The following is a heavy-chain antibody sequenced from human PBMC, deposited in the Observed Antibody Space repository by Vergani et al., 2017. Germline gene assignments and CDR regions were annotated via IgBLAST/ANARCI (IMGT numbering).Heavy chain of an antibody. CDR1: GFTFSSYG. V-gene: IGHV3-30*02. CDR2: IRYDGSNK. Sequence: QVQLVESGGGVVHPGGSLRLSCAASGFTFSSYGMHWVRQAPGKGLEWVAFIRYDGSNKYYADSVKGRFTISRDNSKNTLYLQMNSLRAEDTAVYYCAKDGPSSGWYLRKDYYYYGMDVWGQGTTVTVSS. CDR3: AKDGPSSGWYLRKDYYYYGMDV. D-gene: IGHD6-19*01. J-gene: IGHJ6*02.